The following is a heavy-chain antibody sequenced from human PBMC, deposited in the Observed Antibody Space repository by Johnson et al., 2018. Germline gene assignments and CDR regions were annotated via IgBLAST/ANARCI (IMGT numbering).Heavy chain of an antibody. J-gene: IGHJ6*03. V-gene: IGHV3-13*01. CDR1: GFTFRTYD. Sequence: EVQLLESGGGLVQPGGSLRLSCAASGFTFRTYDMHWVRQRTGKGLEWVSATGTTGDTYYPDSVRGRFTISRENAKKSLYLQMNSLRAGDTAVYYCARGGLNYYMDVWGKGTAVTVSS. CDR2: TGTTGDT. CDR3: ARGGLNYYMDV.